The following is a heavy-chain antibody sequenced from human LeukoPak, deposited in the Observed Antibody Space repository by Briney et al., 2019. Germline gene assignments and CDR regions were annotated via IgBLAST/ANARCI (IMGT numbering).Heavy chain of an antibody. D-gene: IGHD3-10*01. J-gene: IGHJ6*02. CDR2: IYHSGST. Sequence: SGTLSLTCAVSGGSISSSNWWSWVRQPPGKGLEWIGEIYHSGSTNYNPSLKSRVTISVDKSKNQFSLKLSSVTAADTAVYYCARSRGDYYYYYGMDVWGQGTTVTVSS. CDR3: ARSRGDYYYYYGMDV. V-gene: IGHV4-4*02. CDR1: GGSISSSNW.